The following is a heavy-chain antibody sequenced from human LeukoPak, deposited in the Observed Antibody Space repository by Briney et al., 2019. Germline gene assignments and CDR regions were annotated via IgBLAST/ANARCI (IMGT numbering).Heavy chain of an antibody. CDR2: INWNGGST. V-gene: IGHV3-20*01. J-gene: IGHJ4*02. D-gene: IGHD3-10*01. CDR3: AREARGMVDY. Sequence: GGSLTLTCPASGFTFDHYGWTWVRQAPGKGLEWVSGINWNGGSTGYADSVKGRFTISRDNAKNSLYLQMNSLRAEDTALYHCAREARGMVDYWGQGTLVTVSS. CDR1: GFTFDHYG.